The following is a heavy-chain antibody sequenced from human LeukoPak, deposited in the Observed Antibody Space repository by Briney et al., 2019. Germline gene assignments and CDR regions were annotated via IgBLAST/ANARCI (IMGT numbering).Heavy chain of an antibody. Sequence: GGSLRLSCAASGFTFTNYAMSWVRQAPGKGLEWVSTISGGGDDTYYADSVKGRLTISRDNSKNTVHLQMDSLKTEDTAVYYCATDLAQGYFGSWGQGTLVSVSS. J-gene: IGHJ4*02. CDR3: ATDLAQGYFGS. V-gene: IGHV3-23*01. CDR1: GFTFTNYA. CDR2: ISGGGDDT.